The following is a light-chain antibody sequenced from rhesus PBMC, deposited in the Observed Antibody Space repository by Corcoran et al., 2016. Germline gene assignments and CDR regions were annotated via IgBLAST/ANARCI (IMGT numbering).Light chain of an antibody. V-gene: IGKV3-42*02. J-gene: IGKJ2*01. CDR1: QRVGST. Sequence: EIVMTQSPATLSLSPGERATLSCRASQRVGSTLAWYQKKPGQAPRLLNYYASSRATGIPDRFSGSGSGTEFTLTISSLDPEDVGVYYCQKYNAWPYSFGQGTKVEIK. CDR2: YAS. CDR3: QKYNAWPYS.